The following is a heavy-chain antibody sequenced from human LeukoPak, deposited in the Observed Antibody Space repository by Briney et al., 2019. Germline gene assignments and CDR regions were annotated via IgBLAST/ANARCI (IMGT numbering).Heavy chain of an antibody. CDR2: ISDSGGST. J-gene: IGHJ6*03. CDR3: ARIPCGGDCYSPPYYYYYYMDV. V-gene: IGHV3-23*01. D-gene: IGHD2-21*01. Sequence: GGSLRLSCAASGFTFSSYAMSWVRQAPGKGLEWVSAISDSGGSTYYADSVKGRFTISRDNSENTLYLQMNSLRAEDTAVYYCARIPCGGDCYSPPYYYYYYMDVWGKGTTVTVSS. CDR1: GFTFSSYA.